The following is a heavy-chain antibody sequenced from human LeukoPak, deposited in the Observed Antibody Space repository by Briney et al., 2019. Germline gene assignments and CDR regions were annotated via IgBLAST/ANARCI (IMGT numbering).Heavy chain of an antibody. CDR2: TIPIFDAA. CDR3: ARPNLAMAQTRRDYYYSFMGV. CDR1: GVTFSSYA. D-gene: IGHD5-18*01. V-gene: IGHV1-69*13. J-gene: IGHJ6*03. Sequence: SVTVSCKASGVTFSSYAISWVRHAPLQGREWMGGTIPIFDAANYAKKFQGSVTITSDESTITAYMHLSSTRSEDKTAYYFARPNLAMAQTRRDYYYSFMGVWGKGTTVTVSS.